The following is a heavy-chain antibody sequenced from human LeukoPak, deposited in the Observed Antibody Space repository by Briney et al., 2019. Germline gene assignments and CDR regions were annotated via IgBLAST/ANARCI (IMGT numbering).Heavy chain of an antibody. J-gene: IGHJ6*02. CDR2: IYPDDSDT. CDR3: ARHIRAYSGNDLYYYYGMDV. V-gene: IGHV5-51*01. D-gene: IGHD5-12*01. Sequence: GESLKISCKGSGYSFTVYWIGWVRQMPGKGLEWMGVIYPDDSDTKYSPSFQGQVTISVDKSISTAYLQWSSLKASDTAMYYCARHIRAYSGNDLYYYYGMDVWGQGTTVTVSS. CDR1: GYSFTVYW.